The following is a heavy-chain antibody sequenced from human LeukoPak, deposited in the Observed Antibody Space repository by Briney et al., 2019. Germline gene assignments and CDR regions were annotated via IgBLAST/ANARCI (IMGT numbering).Heavy chain of an antibody. CDR2: ISAYNGHT. CDR3: VRDGHRLYDYYYYYMDV. D-gene: IGHD2-2*02. CDR1: GYTFTRYG. J-gene: IGHJ6*03. V-gene: IGHV1-18*01. Sequence: ASVKVSCKASGYTFTRYGISWVRQAPGQRLEWMGWISAYNGHTNYTQELQGRVTMTTDTSTSTAYMELRSLRSDDTAVYFCVRDGHRLYDYYYYYMDVWGKGTTVTVSS.